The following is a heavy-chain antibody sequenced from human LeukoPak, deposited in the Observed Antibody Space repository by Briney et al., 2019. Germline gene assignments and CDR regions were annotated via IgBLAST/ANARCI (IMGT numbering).Heavy chain of an antibody. V-gene: IGHV3-48*04. J-gene: IGHJ4*02. D-gene: IGHD3-10*01. CDR1: GFTFSSYG. CDR3: ARDIYYGSGSNDY. CDR2: ISSSGSTI. Sequence: GSLRLSCAASGFTFSSYGMSWVRQAPGKGLEWVSYISSSGSTIYYADSVKGRFTISRDNAKNSLYLQMNSLRAEDTAVYYCARDIYYGSGSNDYWGQGTLVTVSS.